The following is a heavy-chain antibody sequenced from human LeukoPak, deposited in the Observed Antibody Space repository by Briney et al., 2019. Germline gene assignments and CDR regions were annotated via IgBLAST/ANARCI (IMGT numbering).Heavy chain of an antibody. V-gene: IGHV1-69*05. CDR2: IIPIFGTA. Sequence: SVKVSCKASGGSFSTYGFSWVRQAPGQGPEWMGGIIPIFGTANYAQKFQGRVTIATDESTSTAYMDLSSLRSEDTAVYFCARARGGPPYYFDYWGQGILVIVSS. J-gene: IGHJ4*02. CDR3: ARARGGPPYYFDY. D-gene: IGHD3-10*01. CDR1: GGSFSTYG.